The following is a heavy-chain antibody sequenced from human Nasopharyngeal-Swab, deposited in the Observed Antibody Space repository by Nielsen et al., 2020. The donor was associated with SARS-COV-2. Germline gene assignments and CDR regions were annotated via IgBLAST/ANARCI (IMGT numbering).Heavy chain of an antibody. CDR2: IYYSGST. D-gene: IGHD6-25*01. Sequence: WIRQPPGKGLEWIGHIYYSGSTNYSPSLKSRVTISVDTSKNQFSLKLSSVTAADTAVYYCARASSPPLGLFDPWGQGTLVTVSS. V-gene: IGHV4-59*01. CDR3: ARASSPPLGLFDP. J-gene: IGHJ5*02.